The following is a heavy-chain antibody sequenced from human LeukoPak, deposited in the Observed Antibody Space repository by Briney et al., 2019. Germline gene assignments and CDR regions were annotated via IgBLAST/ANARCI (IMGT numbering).Heavy chain of an antibody. CDR3: ARDQTRGYSGYGIGGAFDY. D-gene: IGHD5-12*01. V-gene: IGHV3-21*01. J-gene: IGHJ4*02. CDR1: GFTFTSYT. CDR2: ISSSNSDI. Sequence: GGSLRLSCAASGFTFTSYTMNWVRQAPGKGLEWLSSISSSNSDISYADSVKGRFTISRDNAKNSLYLQMNSLRAEDTAVYYCARDQTRGYSGYGIGGAFDYWGQGTLVTVSS.